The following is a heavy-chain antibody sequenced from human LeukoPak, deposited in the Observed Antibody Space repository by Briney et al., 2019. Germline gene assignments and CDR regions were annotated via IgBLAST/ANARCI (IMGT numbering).Heavy chain of an antibody. CDR1: GGSISSGDYY. V-gene: IGHV4-30-4*01. D-gene: IGHD3-22*01. J-gene: IGHJ6*01. CDR2: IYYSGST. CDR3: ARDWARPDYYDSSGHYGMDV. Sequence: SQTLSLTCTVSGGSISSGDYYWSWIRQPPGKGLEWIGYIYYSGSTYYNPSLKSRVTISVDTSKNQYSLKLSSVTAADTAVYYCARDWARPDYYDSSGHYGMDVWGQGTTVTVSS.